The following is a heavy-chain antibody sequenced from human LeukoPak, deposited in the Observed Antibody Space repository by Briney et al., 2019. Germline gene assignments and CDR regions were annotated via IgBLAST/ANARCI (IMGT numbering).Heavy chain of an antibody. CDR3: ARAPGSAYYPYYYMDV. J-gene: IGHJ6*03. CDR1: GYSISSGYY. Sequence: PSETLSLTCAVSGYSISSGYYWGWIRQPPGTGLGGIGSIYHSGSTYYNPSLKSRGTISVDMSKNQFSLKLSSVTAADTAVYYCARAPGSAYYPYYYMDVWGKGTTVTVSS. CDR2: IYHSGST. V-gene: IGHV4-38-2*01. D-gene: IGHD6-19*01.